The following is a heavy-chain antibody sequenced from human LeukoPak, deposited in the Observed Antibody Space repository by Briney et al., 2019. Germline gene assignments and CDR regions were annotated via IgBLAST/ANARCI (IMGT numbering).Heavy chain of an antibody. V-gene: IGHV4-34*01. CDR2: INHSGST. CDR3: ARGTTPPEVLLWFGELFRALGYFDY. CDR1: GGSFSGYY. Sequence: PSETLSLTCAVYGGSFSGYYWSWIRQPPGKGLEWIGEINHSGSTNYNPSLKSRVTISVDTSKNQFSLKLSSVTAADTAVYYCARGTTPPEVLLWFGELFRALGYFDYWGQGTLVTVSS. D-gene: IGHD3-10*01. J-gene: IGHJ4*02.